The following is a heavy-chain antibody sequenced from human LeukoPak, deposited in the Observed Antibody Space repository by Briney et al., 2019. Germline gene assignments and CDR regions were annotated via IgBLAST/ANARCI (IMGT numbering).Heavy chain of an antibody. CDR2: ISAYNGNT. J-gene: IGHJ3*02. CDR1: GYTFTSYG. Sequence: ASVKVSCKASGYTFTSYGISWVRQAPGQGLEWMGWISAYNGNTNYAQKLQGRVTMTTDTSTSTAYMELRSLRSDDTAVYYCARSYYYDSSGYYYDAFDIWGQGTMVTVSS. V-gene: IGHV1-18*01. CDR3: ARSYYYDSSGYYYDAFDI. D-gene: IGHD3-22*01.